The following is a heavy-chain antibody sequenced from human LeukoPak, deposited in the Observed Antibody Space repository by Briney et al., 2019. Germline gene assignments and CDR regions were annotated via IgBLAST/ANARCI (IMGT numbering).Heavy chain of an antibody. CDR2: IIPIFGTA. V-gene: IGHV1-69*13. CDR3: AITAVDTVLGYADY. J-gene: IGHJ4*02. D-gene: IGHD5-18*01. CDR1: GGTFSSYA. Sequence: SVKVSCTASGGTFSSYAISWVRQAPGQGLEWMGGIIPIFGTANYAQKFQGRVTITADESTSTAYMELSSLRSEDTAVYYCAITAVDTVLGYADYWGQGTLVTVSS.